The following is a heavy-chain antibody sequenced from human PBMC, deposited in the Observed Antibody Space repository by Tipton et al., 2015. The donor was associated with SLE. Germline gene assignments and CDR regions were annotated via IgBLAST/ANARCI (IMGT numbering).Heavy chain of an antibody. J-gene: IGHJ6*03. Sequence: TLSLTCTVSGGSISSYYWSWIRQPPGKGLEWIGYIYYSGSTNYNPSLKSRVTISVDTSKNQFSLKLSSVTAADTAVYYCARGMRDGYYYYCYMDVWGKGTTVTVSS. CDR2: IYYSGST. V-gene: IGHV4-59*01. CDR1: GGSISSYY. D-gene: IGHD3-10*01. CDR3: ARGMRDGYYYYCYMDV.